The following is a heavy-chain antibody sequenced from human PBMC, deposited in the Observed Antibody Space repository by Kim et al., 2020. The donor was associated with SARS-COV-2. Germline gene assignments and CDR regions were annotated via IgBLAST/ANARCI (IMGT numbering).Heavy chain of an antibody. V-gene: IGHV1-2*06. CDR1: GYTFTGYY. CDR2: INPKTGAT. Sequence: ASVKVSCKSSGYTFTGYYLHWVRQAPGQGLEYMGRINPKTGATNYAQNFQARVSMKRATSTSSAYMEWNNLTHDETPGYYFGVYSSDTCESEPFYCWGQG. D-gene: IGHD2-21*01. J-gene: IGHJ4*02. CDR3: GVYSSDTCESEPFYC.